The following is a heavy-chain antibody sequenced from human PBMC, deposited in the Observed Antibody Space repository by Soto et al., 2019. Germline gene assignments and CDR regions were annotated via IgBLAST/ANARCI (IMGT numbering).Heavy chain of an antibody. CDR2: ISSSSSTI. V-gene: IGHV3-48*02. J-gene: IGHJ4*02. CDR3: ARDKGYNWLYYFDY. D-gene: IGHD1-20*01. Sequence: EVQLVESGGGLVQPGGSLRLSCAASGFTFSSYSMNWVRQAPGKGLEWGSYISSSSSTIYYADSVKGRFTISRDNAKNSLYLQMDRLRDEDTAVYYCARDKGYNWLYYFDYWGQGTLVTVSS. CDR1: GFTFSSYS.